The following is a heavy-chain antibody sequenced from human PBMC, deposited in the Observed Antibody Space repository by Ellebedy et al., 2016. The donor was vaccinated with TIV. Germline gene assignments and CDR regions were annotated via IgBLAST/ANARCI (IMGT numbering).Heavy chain of an antibody. Sequence: GSLRLXCAVYGGSFSGYFWSWIRQAPGKGLEWIGEINPRGSTNCNPFLKSRVTISIDTSKNQFSLNLSSVTAADTAVYYCSRGPRASVRVGHWGQGSLVTVSS. D-gene: IGHD3-16*01. CDR2: INPRGST. J-gene: IGHJ4*02. CDR3: SRGPRASVRVGH. V-gene: IGHV4-34*01. CDR1: GGSFSGYF.